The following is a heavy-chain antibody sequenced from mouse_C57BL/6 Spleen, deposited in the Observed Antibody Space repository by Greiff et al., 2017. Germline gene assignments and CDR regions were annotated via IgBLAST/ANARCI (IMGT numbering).Heavy chain of an antibody. Sequence: DVKLQESGPGLVKPSQSLSLTCSVTGYSITSGYYWNWIRQFPGNKLEWMGYISYDGSNNYNPSLKNRISITRDTSKNQFFLKLNSVTTEDTATYYCARGEDPAWFAYWGQGTLVTVSA. CDR3: ARGEDPAWFAY. CDR1: GYSITSGYY. V-gene: IGHV3-6*01. CDR2: ISYDGSN. J-gene: IGHJ3*01.